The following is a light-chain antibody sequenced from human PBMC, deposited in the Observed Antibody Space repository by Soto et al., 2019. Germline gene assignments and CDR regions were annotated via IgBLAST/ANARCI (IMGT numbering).Light chain of an antibody. Sequence: DIQMTQSPSSLSASVGDRVTLTCRASQGISNYLAWYQQKPGKVPSLLIYAASTLQSGVPSRFSGSGSGTDFTPTISSLQPEDVATYYCQKYNSARWTFGQGTKVDIK. CDR2: AAS. CDR1: QGISNY. V-gene: IGKV1-27*01. CDR3: QKYNSARWT. J-gene: IGKJ1*01.